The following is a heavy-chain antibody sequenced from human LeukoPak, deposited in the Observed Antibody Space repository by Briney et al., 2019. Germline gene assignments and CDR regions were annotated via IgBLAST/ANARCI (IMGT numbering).Heavy chain of an antibody. V-gene: IGHV4-61*01. CDR3: ARVRGYSYGYVGFDY. CDR1: GGSVSSGSYY. D-gene: IGHD5-18*01. Sequence: PSETLSLTCTVSGGSVSSGSYYWSWIRQPPGKGLEWIAYIYYSGSTNYNPSLKSRVTISVDTSKNQFSLKLSSVTAADTAVYYCARVRGYSYGYVGFDYWGQGTLVTVSS. CDR2: IYYSGST. J-gene: IGHJ4*02.